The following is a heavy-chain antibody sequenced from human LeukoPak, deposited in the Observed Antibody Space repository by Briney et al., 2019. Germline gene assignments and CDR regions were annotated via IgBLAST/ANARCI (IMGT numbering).Heavy chain of an antibody. Sequence: GGSLRLSCAGSGFTPSNCGMSWVRQAPGKGLEWVSGISGSGGSTYYADSVKGRFTISRDNSKSTLYLQMNSLRAEDTATYYCAARPTSEAVAPSDFWGQGTLVTVSP. CDR1: GFTPSNCG. CDR2: ISGSGGST. D-gene: IGHD6-19*01. V-gene: IGHV3-23*01. CDR3: AARPTSEAVAPSDF. J-gene: IGHJ4*02.